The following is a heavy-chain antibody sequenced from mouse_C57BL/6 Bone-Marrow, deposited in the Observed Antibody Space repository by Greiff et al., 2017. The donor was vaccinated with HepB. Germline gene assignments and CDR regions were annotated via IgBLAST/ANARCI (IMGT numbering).Heavy chain of an antibody. CDR1: CYTFTRYL. D-gene: IGHD2-5*01. V-gene: IGHV1-72*01. CDR2: IDPNRCGT. CDR3: ARYYSNYGGFAY. Sequence: QPPGAEPVKPGASVELFLQAFCYTFTRYLMHLVKQRPGRGLEWIGRIDPNRCGTKYNEKFKSKATLTVDKPSSPAYMQLSSLTSEDSAVYYCARYYSNYGGFAYWGQGTLVTVSA. J-gene: IGHJ3*01.